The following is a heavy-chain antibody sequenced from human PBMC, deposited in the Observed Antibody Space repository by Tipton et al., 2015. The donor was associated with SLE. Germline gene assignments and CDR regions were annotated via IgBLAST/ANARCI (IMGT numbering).Heavy chain of an antibody. D-gene: IGHD3-22*01. J-gene: IGHJ4*02. V-gene: IGHV4-39*07. CDR2: IYYSGNT. CDR3: ARHPEFYDSSSPGDY. Sequence: TLSLTCTVSGGSIISSTYYWGWIRQPPGKGLEWIGSIYYSGNTYCNPSLKSRVTISVDTSKKQFSLSLTSVTAADTAVYYCARHPEFYDSSSPGDYWGQGTLVTVSS. CDR1: GGSIISSTYY.